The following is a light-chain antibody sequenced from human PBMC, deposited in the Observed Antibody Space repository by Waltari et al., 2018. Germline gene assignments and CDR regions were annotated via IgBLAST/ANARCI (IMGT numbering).Light chain of an antibody. V-gene: IGLV1-47*01. J-gene: IGLJ3*02. Sequence: QSVLTQPPSASATPGQRVTISCSGSSSNIESNYVYCYQQFPGTAPKVLMFKNNQRPSGVSDRFSASKSGASASLAISGLRSDDEADYYCGTWDDSLSRPVFGGGTKLTVL. CDR1: SSNIESNY. CDR2: KNN. CDR3: GTWDDSLSRPV.